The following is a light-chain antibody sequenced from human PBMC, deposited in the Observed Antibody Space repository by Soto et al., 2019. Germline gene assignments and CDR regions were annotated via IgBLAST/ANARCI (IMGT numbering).Light chain of an antibody. CDR3: QQYNSYPIT. CDR2: EAS. Sequence: IQMTQSPSSLSASVGARVPITCRASQGISSYLAWYQQKPGKAPKLLIYEASSLESGVPSRFSGSGSGTEFTLTISSLQPDDFATYYCQQYNSYPITFGQGTRLEIK. V-gene: IGKV1-5*03. CDR1: QGISSY. J-gene: IGKJ5*01.